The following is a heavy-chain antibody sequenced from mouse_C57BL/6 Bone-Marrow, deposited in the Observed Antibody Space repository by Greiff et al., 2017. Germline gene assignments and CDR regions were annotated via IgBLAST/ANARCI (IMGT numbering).Heavy chain of an antibody. CDR2: FYPGSGSI. J-gene: IGHJ4*01. Sequence: QVQLQQSGAELVKPGASVKLSCKASSYTFTEYTIHWVKQRSGQGLEWIGWFYPGSGSIKYNEKFKDKDTLTADKSSSTVYMELSRLTSEDSAVYFCARHEDQGGYYVGAMDYWGQGTSVTVSS. V-gene: IGHV1-62-2*01. CDR1: SYTFTEYT. CDR3: ARHEDQGGYYVGAMDY. D-gene: IGHD2-3*01.